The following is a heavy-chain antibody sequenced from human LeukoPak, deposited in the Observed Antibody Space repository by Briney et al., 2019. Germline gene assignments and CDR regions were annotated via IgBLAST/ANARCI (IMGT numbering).Heavy chain of an antibody. D-gene: IGHD2-8*01. CDR1: GFTFSSYV. CDR3: AKWARYCTNGVCYYFDY. J-gene: IGHJ4*02. CDR2: ISGGGVST. V-gene: IGHV3-23*01. Sequence: GGSLRLSCAASGFTFSSYVMSWVRQAPGKGLEWVSVISGGGVSTYYADSVKGRFTISRDNSKNTLYLQMNSLRAEDTAVYYCAKWARYCTNGVCYYFDYWGQGTLVTVSS.